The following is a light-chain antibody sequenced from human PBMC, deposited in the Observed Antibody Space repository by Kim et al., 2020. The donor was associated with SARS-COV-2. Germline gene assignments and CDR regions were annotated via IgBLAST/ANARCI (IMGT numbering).Light chain of an antibody. Sequence: GQSVTISCNGTSSDVGGDNYVSWYQQHPDKAPKLMIYEVSKRPSGVPDRFSGSKSGNTASLTVSGLRAEDEADYYCSSYGGSNNVVFGGGTQLTVL. CDR2: EVS. J-gene: IGLJ2*01. CDR3: SSYGGSNNVV. V-gene: IGLV2-8*01. CDR1: SSDVGGDNY.